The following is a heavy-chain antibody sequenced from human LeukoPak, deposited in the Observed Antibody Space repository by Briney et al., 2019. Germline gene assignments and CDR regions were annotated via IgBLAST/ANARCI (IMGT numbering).Heavy chain of an antibody. J-gene: IGHJ4*02. CDR1: GGSINSHY. V-gene: IGHV4-4*07. CDR3: AREGLERLDY. Sequence: SETLSLTCSVSGGSINSHYWSWLRQSAGKGLEWIGRMFVGGSTNYNPSLKSRVLMSIDTSKKQFSLNLSSVTAADTAVYYCAREGLERLDYWGQGTLVTASS. D-gene: IGHD1-1*01. CDR2: MFVGGST.